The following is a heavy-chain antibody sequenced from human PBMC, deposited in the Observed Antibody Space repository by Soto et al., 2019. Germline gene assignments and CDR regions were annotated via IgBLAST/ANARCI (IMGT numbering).Heavy chain of an antibody. D-gene: IGHD3-9*01. CDR3: AVKPFDWLFPRQNYFDY. CDR1: GYTFTSYA. V-gene: IGHV1-3*01. J-gene: IGHJ4*02. Sequence: GASVKVSCKASGYTFTSYAMHWVRQAPGQRLEWMGWINAGNGNTKYSQKFQGRVTITRDTSASTAYMELSSLRSEDTAVYYCAVKPFDWLFPRQNYFDYWGQGTLVTVSS. CDR2: INAGNGNT.